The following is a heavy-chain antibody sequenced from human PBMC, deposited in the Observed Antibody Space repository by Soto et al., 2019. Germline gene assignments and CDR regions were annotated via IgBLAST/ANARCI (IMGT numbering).Heavy chain of an antibody. CDR3: ATKDDYYYGSGSHGNWFDP. D-gene: IGHD3-10*01. CDR1: GGSISSGGYY. V-gene: IGHV4-31*03. J-gene: IGHJ5*02. CDR2: IYYSGST. Sequence: QVQLQESGPGLVKPSQTLSLTCTVSGGSISSGGYYWSWIRQHPGKGLEWIGYIYYSGSTYYNPSLKSRVTISVDTSKNQFSLKLSSVTAADTAVYYCATKDDYYYGSGSHGNWFDPWGQGTLVTVSS.